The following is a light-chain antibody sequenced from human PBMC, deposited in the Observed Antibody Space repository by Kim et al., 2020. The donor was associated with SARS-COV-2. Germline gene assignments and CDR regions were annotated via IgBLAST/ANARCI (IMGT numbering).Light chain of an antibody. J-gene: IGKJ4*01. CDR3: QQYNDWPLT. Sequence: LALSPGERATLSCTASQSIGTDLAWYQQKPGQAPRLLIYHAFTRATGIPARISGSGSGTEFTLTISSLQSEDFAVYYCQQYNDWPLTFGGGTKVDIK. V-gene: IGKV3D-15*01. CDR1: QSIGTD. CDR2: HAF.